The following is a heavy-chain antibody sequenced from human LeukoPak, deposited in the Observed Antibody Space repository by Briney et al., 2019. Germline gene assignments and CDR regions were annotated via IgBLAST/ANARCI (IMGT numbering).Heavy chain of an antibody. Sequence: GGSLRLSCAASGFTFSSYAMSWVRQAPGKGLEWVSAISGSGGSTYYADSVKGRFTISRGNSKNTLYLQMNSLRAEDTAVYYCAKDSVAFPSRWFDPWGQGTLVTVSS. V-gene: IGHV3-23*01. J-gene: IGHJ5*02. CDR3: AKDSVAFPSRWFDP. CDR2: ISGSGGST. CDR1: GFTFSSYA. D-gene: IGHD5/OR15-5a*01.